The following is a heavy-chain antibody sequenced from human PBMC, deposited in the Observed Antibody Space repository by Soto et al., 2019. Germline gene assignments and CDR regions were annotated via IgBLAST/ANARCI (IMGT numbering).Heavy chain of an antibody. CDR2: IFSNDEK. D-gene: IGHD6-19*01. J-gene: IGHJ6*03. CDR3: ARILFGRSVAGGYFYMDV. V-gene: IGHV2-26*01. CDR1: GFSLSNGKVG. Sequence: HVTLKESGPVLVKPTETLTLTCTVSGFSLSNGKVGVSWIRQPPGKALEWLAHIFSNDEKSYRTSLKSRLTIAEDTSKIKVVLTMTNVDPVDTATYYCARILFGRSVAGGYFYMDVWGKGTTVTVSS.